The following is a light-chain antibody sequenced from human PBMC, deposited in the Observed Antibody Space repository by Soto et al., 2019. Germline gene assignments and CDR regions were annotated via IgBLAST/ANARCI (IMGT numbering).Light chain of an antibody. CDR1: SSDVGGYNY. CDR2: EVF. Sequence: QSALTQPPSASGSPGQSVTISCTGTSSDVGGYNYVSWYQQHPGKAPKLMIYEVFKRPSGVPDRFSRSKSGNTASLTVSGLQAEDEDDYYCTSYAGSNNFDVFGTGTKLTVL. J-gene: IGLJ1*01. V-gene: IGLV2-8*01. CDR3: TSYAGSNNFDV.